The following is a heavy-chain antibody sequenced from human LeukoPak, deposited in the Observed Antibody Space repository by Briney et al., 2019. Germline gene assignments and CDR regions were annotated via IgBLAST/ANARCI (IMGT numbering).Heavy chain of an antibody. V-gene: IGHV3-30*18. J-gene: IGHJ4*02. CDR1: GFTFSSYG. Sequence: GRSLRLSCAASGFTFSSYGMHWVRQAPGKGLEWVAVISYDGSNKYYADSVKGRFTISRDNSKNTLYLQMNSLRAEDTAVYYCAKRSSGYMFVDYWGQGTLVTVSS. D-gene: IGHD3-3*01. CDR3: AKRSSGYMFVDY. CDR2: ISYDGSNK.